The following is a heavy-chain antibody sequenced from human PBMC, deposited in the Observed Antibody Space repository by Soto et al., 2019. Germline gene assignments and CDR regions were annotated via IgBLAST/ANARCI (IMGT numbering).Heavy chain of an antibody. Sequence: QVQLVESGGGVVQPGRSLRLSCAASGFTFSSSGMHWVRQAPGKGLEWVAVIWYDGSNKYYADSVKGRFTISRDNSKNTLYLQMNSLRAEDTAVYYCARGVGATDYFDSWGQGTLVTVSS. D-gene: IGHD4-17*01. CDR3: ARGVGATDYFDS. J-gene: IGHJ4*02. V-gene: IGHV3-33*01. CDR2: IWYDGSNK. CDR1: GFTFSSSG.